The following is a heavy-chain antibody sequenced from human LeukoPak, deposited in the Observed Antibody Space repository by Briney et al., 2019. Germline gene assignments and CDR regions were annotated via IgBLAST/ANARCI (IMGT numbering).Heavy chain of an antibody. CDR3: ASYNQRLSNWFFDL. V-gene: IGHV3-53*01. Sequence: PGGSLRLSCAVSGFIVKNKYMTWVRQAPGKGLEWVSVIYEGGSSDYADSVKGRFSVSRDDSKNTVYLQMNSLRAEDTALYYCASYNQRLSNWFFDLWGRGTLVTVSS. CDR1: GFIVKNKY. D-gene: IGHD6-25*01. J-gene: IGHJ2*01. CDR2: IYEGGSS.